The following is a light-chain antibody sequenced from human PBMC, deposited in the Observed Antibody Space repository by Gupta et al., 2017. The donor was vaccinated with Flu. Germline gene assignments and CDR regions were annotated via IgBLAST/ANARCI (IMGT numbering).Light chain of an antibody. V-gene: IGLV2-11*01. CDR2: DVN. Sequence: QSALTQPRSVSGSPGRSVTMSCTGASDNIGAYDSVSWYQQRPGKAPQLIISDVNKRPAGVTHRFSGSKSGNTASLTISGLQPEDEADYFCCSYSGAYTWVFGAGTRLTVL. CDR1: SDNIGAYDS. J-gene: IGLJ3*02. CDR3: CSYSGAYTWV.